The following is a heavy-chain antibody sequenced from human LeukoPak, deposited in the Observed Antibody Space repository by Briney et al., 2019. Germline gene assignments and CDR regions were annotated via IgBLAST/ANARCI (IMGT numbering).Heavy chain of an antibody. V-gene: IGHV3-23*01. CDR3: AKVHDYGDNGVLGWFHP. CDR1: GFTFRRYA. CDR2: ISGSGGST. D-gene: IGHD4-17*01. Sequence: GGSLRLSCAASGFTFRRYAMSWVRQAPGKGLEWVSAISGSGGSTYYADSVKGRFTISRDNSKNTLYLQMNSLRAEDTAVYYCAKVHDYGDNGVLGWFHPWGQGTLVTVSS. J-gene: IGHJ5*02.